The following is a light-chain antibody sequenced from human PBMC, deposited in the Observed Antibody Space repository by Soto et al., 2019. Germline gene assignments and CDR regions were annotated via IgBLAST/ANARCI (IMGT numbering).Light chain of an antibody. J-gene: IGKJ1*01. CDR1: HDVSVS. CDR2: DAS. Sequence: THPTTALSLSPGDAATLSCRAGHDVSVSLVWYQQRPGQAPRLLIHDASNRATGIPARFSGSGSGTDFTLIIGSLQPEDSAPYYCQQRASWAWTLGQGTKVDIK. CDR3: QQRASWAWT. V-gene: IGKV3-11*01.